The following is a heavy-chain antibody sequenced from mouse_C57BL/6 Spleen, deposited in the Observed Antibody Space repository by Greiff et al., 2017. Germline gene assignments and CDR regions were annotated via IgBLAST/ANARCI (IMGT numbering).Heavy chain of an antibody. CDR3: TYYDYSWFAY. D-gene: IGHD2-4*01. J-gene: IGHJ3*01. V-gene: IGHV1-15*01. CDR1: GYTFTDYE. Sequence: VKLQESGAELVRPGASVTLSCKASGYTFTDYEMHWVKQTPVHGLEWIGAIDPETGGTAYNQKFKGKAILTADKSSSTAYMELRSLTSEDSAVYYCTYYDYSWFAYWGQGTLVTVSA. CDR2: IDPETGGT.